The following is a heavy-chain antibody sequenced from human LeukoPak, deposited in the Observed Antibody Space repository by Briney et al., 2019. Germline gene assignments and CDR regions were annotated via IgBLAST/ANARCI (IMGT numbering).Heavy chain of an antibody. CDR1: GFTFSNYN. Sequence: GGSLRLSCAASGFTFSNYNMHWVRQAPGKGLEWVAYITLSRSTIYYADSVKGRFTISRDNAKNSLYLEMNSLRSDDTAVYYCARGVRIAVAGYIDCWGQGTLVTVSS. J-gene: IGHJ4*02. CDR2: ITLSRSTI. V-gene: IGHV3-48*01. D-gene: IGHD6-19*01. CDR3: ARGVRIAVAGYIDC.